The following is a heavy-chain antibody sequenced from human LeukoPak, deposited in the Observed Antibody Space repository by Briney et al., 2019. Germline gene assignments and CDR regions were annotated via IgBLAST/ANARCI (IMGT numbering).Heavy chain of an antibody. J-gene: IGHJ4*02. CDR2: IYSGGST. CDR3: ARDSYYDSSGYATASDY. Sequence: PGGSLRLSCAASGFTVSSNYMSWVRQAPGKGLEWVSVIYSGGSTYYADSVKGRFTISRDNSKNTLYLQMNSLRAEDTAVYYCARDSYYDSSGYATASDYWGRGTLVTVSS. V-gene: IGHV3-53*01. CDR1: GFTVSSNY. D-gene: IGHD3-22*01.